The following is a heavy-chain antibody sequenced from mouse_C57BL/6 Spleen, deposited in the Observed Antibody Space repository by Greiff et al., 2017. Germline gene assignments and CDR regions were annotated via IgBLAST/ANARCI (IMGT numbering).Heavy chain of an antibody. CDR3: ARSPSYYSHRSYWYFDV. V-gene: IGHV1-22*01. CDR2: INPNNGGT. CDR1: GYTFTDYN. Sequence: EVQLQQSGPELVKPGASVKMSCKASGYTFTDYNMHWVKQSHGKSLEWIGYINPNNGGTSYNQKVKGKARLTVNKSSSTAYMELRSLTSEDSAVYYCARSPSYYSHRSYWYFDVWGTGTTVTVSS. D-gene: IGHD2-12*01. J-gene: IGHJ1*03.